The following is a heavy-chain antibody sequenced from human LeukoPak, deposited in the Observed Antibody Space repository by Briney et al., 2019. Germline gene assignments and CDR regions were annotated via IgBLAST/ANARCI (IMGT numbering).Heavy chain of an antibody. Sequence: SETLSLTCTVSGGSISTYYWSWIRQPPGKGLECIGYMYYSGSTNYSPSLKSRVTISVDTSKNQFSLKLSSVTAADTAVYYCARMFRSSWYINWFDPWGQGTLVTVSS. D-gene: IGHD6-13*01. CDR3: ARMFRSSWYINWFDP. V-gene: IGHV4-59*01. J-gene: IGHJ5*02. CDR2: MYYSGST. CDR1: GGSISTYY.